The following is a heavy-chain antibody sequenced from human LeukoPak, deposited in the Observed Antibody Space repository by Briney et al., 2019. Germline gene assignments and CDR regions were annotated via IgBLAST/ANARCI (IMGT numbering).Heavy chain of an antibody. CDR3: AKEAAYYYDSSGPFDY. J-gene: IGHJ4*02. V-gene: IGHV3-43*01. CDR1: GFTFDDYT. CDR2: ISWDGGST. Sequence: GGSLRLSCAASGFTFDDYTMHWVRHAPGKGLEWVSLISWDGGSTYYADSVKGRFTISRDNSKNSLYLQMNSLRTEDTALYYCAKEAAYYYDSSGPFDYWGQGTLVTVSS. D-gene: IGHD3-22*01.